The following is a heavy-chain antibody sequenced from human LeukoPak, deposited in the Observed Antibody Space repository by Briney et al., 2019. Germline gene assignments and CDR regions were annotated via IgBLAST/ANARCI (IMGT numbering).Heavy chain of an antibody. D-gene: IGHD1-26*01. CDR3: AKAAKKLSGSVGRHFDY. CDR1: GFTFSSYG. J-gene: IGHJ4*02. Sequence: GGSLRLSCAASGFTFSSYGMHWVRQAPGKGLEWVAVISYDGSNKYYADSVKGRFTISRDNSKNTLYLQMNSLRAEDTAVYCCAKAAKKLSGSVGRHFDYWGQGTLVTVSS. V-gene: IGHV3-30*18. CDR2: ISYDGSNK.